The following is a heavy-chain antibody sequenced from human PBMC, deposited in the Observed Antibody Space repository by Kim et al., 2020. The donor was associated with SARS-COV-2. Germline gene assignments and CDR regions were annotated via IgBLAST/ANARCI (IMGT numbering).Heavy chain of an antibody. V-gene: IGHV4-59*02. Sequence: SETLSLTCTVSGGSVSSNYWSWIRQPPGKGQEWNGYIFYSGSTNYNPSLKSRVTISVGTSKNQFSLKLSSVTVADTAGYFCARLWGYYGSGSYYKDYYGMDVCGQGTTVTVSS. D-gene: IGHD3-10*01. CDR3: ARLWGYYGSGSYYKDYYGMDV. CDR1: GGSVSSNY. CDR2: IFYSGST. J-gene: IGHJ6*02.